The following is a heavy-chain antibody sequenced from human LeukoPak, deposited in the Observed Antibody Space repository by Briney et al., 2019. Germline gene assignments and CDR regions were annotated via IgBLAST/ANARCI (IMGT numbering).Heavy chain of an antibody. D-gene: IGHD2-21*02. V-gene: IGHV4-34*01. CDR2: INHSGST. CDR1: GGSFSGYY. CDR3: ARRVAYCGGDCYPYYFDY. Sequence: SETLSLTCAVYGGSFSGYYWSWIRQPPGKGLEWIGEINHSGSTNYNPSLKSRVTISVDTSKNQFSLKLSSVTAADTAVYYCARRVAYCGGDCYPYYFDYWGQGTLVTVSS. J-gene: IGHJ4*02.